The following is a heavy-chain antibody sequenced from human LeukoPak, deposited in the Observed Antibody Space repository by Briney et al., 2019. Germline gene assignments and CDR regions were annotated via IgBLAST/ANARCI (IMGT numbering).Heavy chain of an antibody. D-gene: IGHD2-2*01. CDR2: INARGDT. Sequence: PSETLSLTCAVYGWSFNDYYWNWIRQPPGKGLEWIGEINARGDTNYNPSLKSRVTISVDTSKKQFSLRVTSTIAADTAVYYCVRGQVPAARGYNWFDPWGQGTLVTVSS. V-gene: IGHV4-34*01. CDR3: VRGQVPAARGYNWFDP. CDR1: GWSFNDYY. J-gene: IGHJ5*02.